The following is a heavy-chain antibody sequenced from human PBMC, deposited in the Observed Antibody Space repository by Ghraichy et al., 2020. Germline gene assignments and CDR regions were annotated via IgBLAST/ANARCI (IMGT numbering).Heavy chain of an antibody. D-gene: IGHD4-17*01. V-gene: IGHV3-48*02. CDR3: ARTPPEGWYGDYSVHY. CDR2: ISSSSSTI. J-gene: IGHJ4*02. CDR1: GFTFSSYS. Sequence: LSLTCAASGFTFSSYSMNWVRQAPGKGLEWVSYISSSSSTIYYADSVKGRFTISRDNAKNSLYLQMNSLRDEDTAVYYCARTPPEGWYGDYSVHYWGQGTLVTVSS.